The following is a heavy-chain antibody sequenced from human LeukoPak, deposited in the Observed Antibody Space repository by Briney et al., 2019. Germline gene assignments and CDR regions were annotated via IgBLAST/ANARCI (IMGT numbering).Heavy chain of an antibody. V-gene: IGHV4-31*03. CDR1: GGSIISSSYY. CDR2: IYYSGST. CDR3: ARVDDSGYGKFDP. D-gene: IGHD5-12*01. Sequence: SETLSLTCTVSGGSIISSSYYWGWIRQPPGMGLEWIGYIYYSGSTYYNPSLKSRLTISVDTSKNQFSLELSSVTAADTAVYYCARVDDSGYGKFDPWGQGTLVTVSS. J-gene: IGHJ5*02.